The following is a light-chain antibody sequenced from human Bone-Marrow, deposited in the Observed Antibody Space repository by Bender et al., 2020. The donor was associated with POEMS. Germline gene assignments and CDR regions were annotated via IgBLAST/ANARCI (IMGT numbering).Light chain of an antibody. Sequence: SYELTQPPSVSVSPGQTARITCSGDALAQQYVYWYQQRPGQAPVVVIHKDSERPSGIPERFSGSSSGTTVTLTISGVQAEDEADYSCQSADSSGTYVVFGGGTKLTVL. CDR3: QSADSSGTYVV. J-gene: IGLJ2*01. V-gene: IGLV3-25*03. CDR1: ALAQQY. CDR2: KDS.